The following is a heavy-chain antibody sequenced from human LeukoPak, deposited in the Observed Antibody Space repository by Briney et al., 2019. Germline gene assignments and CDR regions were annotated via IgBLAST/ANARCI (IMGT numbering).Heavy chain of an antibody. CDR3: ARALITMVRGVISWFDP. CDR2: ISAYNGNT. Sequence: GASVKVSCKASGYTFTSYGISWVRQAPGQGLEWMGWISAYNGNTNYAQKLQGRVTTTTDTSTSTAYMELRSLRSDDTAVYYCARALITMVRGVISWFDPWGQGTLVTVSS. J-gene: IGHJ5*02. V-gene: IGHV1-18*01. CDR1: GYTFTSYG. D-gene: IGHD3-10*01.